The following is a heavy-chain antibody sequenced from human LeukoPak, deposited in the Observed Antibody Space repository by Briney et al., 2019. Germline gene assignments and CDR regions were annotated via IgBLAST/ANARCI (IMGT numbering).Heavy chain of an antibody. CDR2: ISSSSSYI. CDR1: GFTFSSYS. D-gene: IGHD6-13*01. Sequence: GGSLRLSCAASGFTFSSYSMNWVRQAPGKGLEWVSSISSSSSYIYYADSVKGRFTISRDSAKNSLYLQMNSLRAEDTAVYYCARVGSSWPRDYYYYMDVWGKGTTVTVSS. V-gene: IGHV3-21*01. CDR3: ARVGSSWPRDYYYYMDV. J-gene: IGHJ6*03.